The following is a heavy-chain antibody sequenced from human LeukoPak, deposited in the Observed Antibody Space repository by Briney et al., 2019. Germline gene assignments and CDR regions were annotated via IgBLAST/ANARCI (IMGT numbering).Heavy chain of an antibody. J-gene: IGHJ4*02. Sequence: PSETLSLTCTVSGGSISSYYWSWIRQPAGKGLEWIGRIYIRGSTKYNPSLKSRVTMSVDTSKNQFSLKLSSVTAADTAVYYCSRLKKGYYDSSGLDYWGQGTLVTVSS. CDR3: SRLKKGYYDSSGLDY. CDR1: GGSISSYY. V-gene: IGHV4-4*07. D-gene: IGHD3-22*01. CDR2: IYIRGST.